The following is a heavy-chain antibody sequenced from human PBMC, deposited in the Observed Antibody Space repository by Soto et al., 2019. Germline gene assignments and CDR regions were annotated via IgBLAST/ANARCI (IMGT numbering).Heavy chain of an antibody. J-gene: IGHJ6*02. CDR2: TSGSGKDT. D-gene: IGHD6-6*01. CDR1: GFDLTSSR. V-gene: IGHV3-21*01. CDR3: ARVHLVAGSAFYCAMDV. Sequence: GSLRLSCVASGFDLTSSRMNWVRQARGNGLEWVASTSGSGKDTFYRHSVKGRFAISRDSAGTSLFLRMDSVKVEETAVYHCARVHLVAGSAFYCAMDVWG.